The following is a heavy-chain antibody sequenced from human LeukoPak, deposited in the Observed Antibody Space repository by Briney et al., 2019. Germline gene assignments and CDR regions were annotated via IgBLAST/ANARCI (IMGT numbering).Heavy chain of an antibody. CDR3: ARDRGITGTTWDFDY. V-gene: IGHV1-2*02. D-gene: IGHD1-7*01. CDR1: GYTFTGYY. J-gene: IGHJ4*02. Sequence: ASVKVSCKASGYTFTGYYMHWVRQAPGQGLEWMGWTNPNSGGTNYAQKFQGRVTMTRDTSISTAYMELSRLRSDDTAVYYCARDRGITGTTWDFDYWGQGTLVTVSS. CDR2: TNPNSGGT.